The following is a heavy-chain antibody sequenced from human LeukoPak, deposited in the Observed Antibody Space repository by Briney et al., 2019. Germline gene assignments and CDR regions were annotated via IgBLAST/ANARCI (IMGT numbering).Heavy chain of an antibody. D-gene: IGHD6-19*01. CDR2: ISGSSTTI. CDR1: GFTFSTYG. CDR3: ARLNPSVNGWYGGPIDY. Sequence: PGGSLRLSRAASGFTFSTYGMNWVRQAPGKGLEWVSSISGSSTTIYYADSLKGRFIISRDNAKNSLYLQMNSLRAEDTAVYYCARLNPSVNGWYGGPIDYWGQGTLVTVSS. V-gene: IGHV3-48*04. J-gene: IGHJ4*02.